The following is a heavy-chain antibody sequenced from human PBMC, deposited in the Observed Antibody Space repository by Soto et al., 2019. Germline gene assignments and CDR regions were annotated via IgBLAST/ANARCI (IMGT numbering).Heavy chain of an antibody. Sequence: GGSLRLSCAASGFTLSGYAMDWVRQAPGKGLEYVSGISSNGVGTYYANSVQGRFTISRENSKNTVYLQMGGLRPEDMAVYYCARRARPDFYYMDVWGKGTTVTVSS. CDR1: GFTLSGYA. CDR2: ISSNGVGT. V-gene: IGHV3-64*01. J-gene: IGHJ6*03. D-gene: IGHD6-6*01. CDR3: ARRARPDFYYMDV.